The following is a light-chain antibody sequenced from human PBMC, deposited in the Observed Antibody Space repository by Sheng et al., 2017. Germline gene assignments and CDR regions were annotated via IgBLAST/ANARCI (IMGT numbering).Light chain of an antibody. J-gene: IGLJ2*01. CDR3: QSYDRNNGV. CDR1: SGSIASNY. V-gene: IGLV6-57*01. Sequence: NFMLTQPHSVSESPGKTVTISCTRSSGSIASNYVQWYQQRPGSSPTTVIYEDNQRPSGVPDRFSGSIDSSSNSASLTISGLKTEDEADYYCQSYDRNNGVFGGGTKLTVL. CDR2: EDN.